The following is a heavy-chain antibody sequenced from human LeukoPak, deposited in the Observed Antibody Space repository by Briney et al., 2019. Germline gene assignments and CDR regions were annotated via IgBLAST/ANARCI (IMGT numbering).Heavy chain of an antibody. CDR2: IIPICGTA. V-gene: IGHV1-69*05. D-gene: IGHD6-6*01. CDR1: GGTFSSYA. Sequence: SVKVSCRASGGTFSSYAISWVRQAPGQGLEWMGRIIPICGTANYAQEFQGRVTITTDESTSTAYVELSSLRCEDTAVYYCARGTYSSSSVNWGQGAPVTVSS. CDR3: ARGTYSSSSVN. J-gene: IGHJ4*02.